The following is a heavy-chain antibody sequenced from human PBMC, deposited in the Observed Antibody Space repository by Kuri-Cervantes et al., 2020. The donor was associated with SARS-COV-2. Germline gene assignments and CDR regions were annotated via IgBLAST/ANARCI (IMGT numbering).Heavy chain of an antibody. Sequence: GGSLRLSCAASGVSFSMYWMSWVCQAPGKGLEWVANIKKDGSEKYYVDSVKGRFTISRENAKNTLYLQMNSLRAEDTAVYYCARNPRAYGGFDPWGQGTLVTVSS. CDR3: ARNPRAYGGFDP. D-gene: IGHD3-10*01. J-gene: IGHJ5*02. V-gene: IGHV3-7*01. CDR2: IKKDGSEK. CDR1: GVSFSMYW.